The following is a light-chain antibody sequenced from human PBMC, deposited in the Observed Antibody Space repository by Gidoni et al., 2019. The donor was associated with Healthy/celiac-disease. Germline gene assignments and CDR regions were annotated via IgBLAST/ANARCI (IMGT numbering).Light chain of an antibody. CDR1: QSVSSN. CDR2: GAS. CDR3: HLGGFT. J-gene: IGKJ3*01. Sequence: EIVMTQSPATLSVSPGERATLSCRASQSVSSNLAWYQQKPGQAPRLLIYGASTRATGIPARFSGSGSGTEFTLTISSLQSEDFAVYYCHLGGFTFGPGTKVDIK. V-gene: IGKV3-15*01.